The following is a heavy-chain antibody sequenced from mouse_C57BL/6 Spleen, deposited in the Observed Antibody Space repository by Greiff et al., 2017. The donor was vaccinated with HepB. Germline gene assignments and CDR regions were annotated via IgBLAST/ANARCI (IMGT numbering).Heavy chain of an antibody. CDR1: GYAFSSSW. J-gene: IGHJ1*03. V-gene: IGHV1-82*01. D-gene: IGHD2-3*01. CDR2: IYPGDGDT. Sequence: VQLQQSGPELVKPGASVKISCKASGYAFSSSWMNWVKQRPGKGLEWIGRIYPGDGDTNYNGKFKGKATLTADKSSSTAYMQLSSLTYEDAAVYFCAMDGYYWYFDVWGTGTTVTVSS. CDR3: AMDGYYWYFDV.